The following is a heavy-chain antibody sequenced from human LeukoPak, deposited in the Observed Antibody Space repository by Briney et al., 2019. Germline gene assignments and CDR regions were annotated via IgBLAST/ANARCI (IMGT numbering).Heavy chain of an antibody. D-gene: IGHD3-10*01. J-gene: IGHJ4*02. CDR2: IYYSGSP. V-gene: IGHV4-59*01. CDR1: GGSISSYH. CDR3: ARWDYGSETYGLHY. Sequence: SETLSLTCSVSGGSISSYHWSWIRQPPGKGLDWIGYIYYSGSPNYNPSLKSRVTISVDTSKNQFSLKLSSVTAADTAVYYCARWDYGSETYGLHYWGQGTLVTVSS.